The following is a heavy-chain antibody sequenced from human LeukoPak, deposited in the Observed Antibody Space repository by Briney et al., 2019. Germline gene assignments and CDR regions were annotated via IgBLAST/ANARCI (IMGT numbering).Heavy chain of an antibody. D-gene: IGHD3-10*01. Sequence: GGSLTLSCAASVFNFADHAMRWVRQAPGKGLEWVSAISGISGSTTIYADSVKGRFAASRDNSRNTLFLQMNSLRAEDTAVYYCAKNYASGRGVPYAMDVWGQGTTVTVAS. V-gene: IGHV3-23*01. CDR2: ISGISGSTT. CDR3: AKNYASGRGVPYAMDV. CDR1: VFNFADHA. J-gene: IGHJ6*02.